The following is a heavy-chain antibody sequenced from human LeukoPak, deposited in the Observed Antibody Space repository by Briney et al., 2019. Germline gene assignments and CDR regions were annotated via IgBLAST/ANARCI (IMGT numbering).Heavy chain of an antibody. J-gene: IGHJ3*02. D-gene: IGHD3-22*01. CDR3: ARADYYDDAFDI. Sequence: PSETLSLTCTVSGGPISSYYWSWIRQPPGKGLEWIGYIYYSGSTNYNPSLKSRVTISVDTSKNQFSLKLSSVTAADTAVYYCARADYYDDAFDIWGQGTMVTVSS. CDR1: GGPISSYY. V-gene: IGHV4-59*01. CDR2: IYYSGST.